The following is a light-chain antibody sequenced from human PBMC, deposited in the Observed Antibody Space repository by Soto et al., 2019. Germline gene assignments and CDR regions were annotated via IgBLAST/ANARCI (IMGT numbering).Light chain of an antibody. CDR1: SSDVGGYNY. CDR2: EVN. CDR3: ISDSGSSYG. J-gene: IGLJ1*01. V-gene: IGLV2-8*01. Sequence: QSVLTQPPSASGSPGQSVAISCTGTSSDVGGYNYVSWYQQHPGKAPKLMIYEVNKRPSGVPDRFSGSKSGNTASLTVSGRQGEDKVAYYCISDSGSSYGFGMLSNVTVL.